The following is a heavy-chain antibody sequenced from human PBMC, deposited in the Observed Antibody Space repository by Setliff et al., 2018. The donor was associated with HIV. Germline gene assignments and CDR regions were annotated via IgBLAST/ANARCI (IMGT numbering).Heavy chain of an antibody. D-gene: IGHD1-26*01. J-gene: IGHJ6*03. CDR2: TRNKANSYTT. V-gene: IGHV3-72*01. CDR1: GFTFSSYG. Sequence: GGSLRLSCAASGFTFSSYGMDWVRQAPGKGLEWVGRTRNKANSYTTEYAASVKGRFTILRDDSKNSLYLQMNSLRAEDTAVYYCARDRGLRGMLLSSKELGFYCMDVWGKGTTVTVSS. CDR3: ARDRGLRGMLLSSKELGFYCMDV.